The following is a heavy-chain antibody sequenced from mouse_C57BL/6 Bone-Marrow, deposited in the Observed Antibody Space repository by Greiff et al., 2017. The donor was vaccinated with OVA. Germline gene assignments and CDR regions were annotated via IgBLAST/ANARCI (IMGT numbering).Heavy chain of an antibody. CDR1: GFSLTSYG. CDR3: AKTYNGSSYDWYFDV. J-gene: IGHJ1*03. D-gene: IGHD1-1*01. V-gene: IGHV2-5*01. Sequence: QVQLQQSGPGLVQPSQSLSITCTVSGFSLTSYGVHWVRQSPGKGLEWLGVIWRGGSTDYNAAFMSRLSITKDNSKSQVFFKMNSLQADDTAIYYCAKTYNGSSYDWYFDVWGTGTTVTGSS. CDR2: IWRGGST.